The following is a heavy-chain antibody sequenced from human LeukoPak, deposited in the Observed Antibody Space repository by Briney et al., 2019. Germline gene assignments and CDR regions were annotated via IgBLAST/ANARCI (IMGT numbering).Heavy chain of an antibody. D-gene: IGHD4/OR15-4a*01. CDR2: LSYDGSRK. J-gene: IGHJ4*02. CDR1: GFTFSSFA. V-gene: IGHV3-30*14. Sequence: AGGSLRLSCAASGFTFSSFAMHWVRQAPGKGLEWVASLSYDGSRKYYADSVKGRFTISRDNSKNTLYLQMNSLRAEDTAVYYCARRAGAYSHPYDYWGQGTLVTVSS. CDR3: ARRAGAYSHPYDY.